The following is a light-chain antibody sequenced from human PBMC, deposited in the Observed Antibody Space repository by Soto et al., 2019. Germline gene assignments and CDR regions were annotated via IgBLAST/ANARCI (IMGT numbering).Light chain of an antibody. Sequence: QSVLTQPRSVSGSRGQSVTISCTGTSSDVGNYNYVSWYQQHPGKAPKFMMYDVNKRPLGVPDRFSGSKSGNPASLTISGLQAEDEADYYCCSYAGSDTYVLFGGGTKLTVL. CDR1: SSDVGNYNY. CDR3: CSYAGSDTYVL. CDR2: DVN. J-gene: IGLJ2*01. V-gene: IGLV2-11*01.